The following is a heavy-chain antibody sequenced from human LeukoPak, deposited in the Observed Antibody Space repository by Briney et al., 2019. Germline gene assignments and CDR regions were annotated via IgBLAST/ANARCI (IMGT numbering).Heavy chain of an antibody. Sequence: SETLSLTCTVSGVSISSSNSYWGWIRQPPGKGLEWIGSIYYSGNTYYNASLKSQVSISIDTSKNQFSLKLSSVTAADTAVYYCARGRNSYGLQNWFDPWGQGTLVTVSS. J-gene: IGHJ5*02. CDR1: GVSISSSNSY. CDR2: IYYSGNT. V-gene: IGHV4-39*01. D-gene: IGHD5-18*01. CDR3: ARGRNSYGLQNWFDP.